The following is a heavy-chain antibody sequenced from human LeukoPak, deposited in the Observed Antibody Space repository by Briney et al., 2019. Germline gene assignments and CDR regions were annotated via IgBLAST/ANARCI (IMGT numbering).Heavy chain of an antibody. CDR2: IIPVLGVS. Sequence: SVKVSCKASGGSFSSFVITWVRQAPGQGLEWMGRIIPVLGVSNFAQKFQGRVTITADESTSTAYMELSSLRSEDTAVYYCATDSSGYEGVYFDYWGQGTLVTVSS. D-gene: IGHD3-22*01. J-gene: IGHJ4*02. V-gene: IGHV1-69*04. CDR1: GGSFSSFV. CDR3: ATDSSGYEGVYFDY.